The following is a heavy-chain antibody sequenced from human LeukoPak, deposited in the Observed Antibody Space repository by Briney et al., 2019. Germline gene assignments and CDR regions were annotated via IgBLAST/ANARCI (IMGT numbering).Heavy chain of an antibody. V-gene: IGHV4-34*04. CDR3: ARGVQQLVEYCFCYYMDV. D-gene: IGHD6-13*01. Sequence: SHTLSPICPLDGPSFSGYYWGSIRQPPGKGMEWTAEINQSGSTNNNPSRKSRAPIPVDSSKNHFSLNLSSVTAADTAVYYCARGVQQLVEYCFCYYMDVWGKGTTVTVSS. J-gene: IGHJ6*03. CDR1: GPSFSGYY. CDR2: INQSGST.